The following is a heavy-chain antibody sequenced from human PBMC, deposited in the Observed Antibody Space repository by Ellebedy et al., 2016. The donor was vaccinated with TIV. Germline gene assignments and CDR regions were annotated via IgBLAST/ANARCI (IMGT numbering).Heavy chain of an antibody. CDR3: ARPSPYLFYFNGMDV. CDR1: GYTFTNHW. D-gene: IGHD2-2*01. Sequence: GESLKISCTGSGYTFTNHWIACVRQMPGKGLEWIGTIDPGDSDASYNPSFEGQVTISADKSVTTAYLKLSSLKTSDTATDYCARPSPYLFYFNGMDVWGQGTTVTVSS. J-gene: IGHJ6*02. V-gene: IGHV5-51*01. CDR2: IDPGDSDA.